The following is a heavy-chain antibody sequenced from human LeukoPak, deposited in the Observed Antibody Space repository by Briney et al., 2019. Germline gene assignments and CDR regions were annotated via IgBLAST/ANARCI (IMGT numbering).Heavy chain of an antibody. CDR3: GRASIVVRGVNRIDY. CDR2: ISAYNGNT. D-gene: IGHD3-10*01. Sequence: GASVKVSCKASGYSFATSALTWVRQAPGQGLEWMGWISAYNGNTNYAQKLQGRVTMTTDTSTNTAYMELRRLTSDDTAVYYCGRASIVVRGVNRIDYWGQGTLVTVSS. V-gene: IGHV1-18*01. J-gene: IGHJ4*02. CDR1: GYSFATSA.